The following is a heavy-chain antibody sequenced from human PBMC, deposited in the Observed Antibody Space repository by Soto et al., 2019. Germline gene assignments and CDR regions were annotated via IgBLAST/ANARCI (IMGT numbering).Heavy chain of an antibody. Sequence: GGSMRLSCAASGFTFSNYWMTCVRQVPGKGLEWVANIKEDGSKKHYVDSVKGRFTISRDNAKNSLYLQMNSLRVEDTAVYFCSRDVVVGAKSLNYWGQGALVTVSS. V-gene: IGHV3-7*01. D-gene: IGHD2-15*01. CDR2: IKEDGSKK. CDR1: GFTFSNYW. J-gene: IGHJ4*02. CDR3: SRDVVVGAKSLNY.